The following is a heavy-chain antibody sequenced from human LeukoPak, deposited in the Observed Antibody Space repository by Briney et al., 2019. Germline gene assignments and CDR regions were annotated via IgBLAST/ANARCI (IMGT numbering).Heavy chain of an antibody. J-gene: IGHJ4*02. Sequence: PGGSLRLSCAASGFTFSSYAMNWVRQAPGKGLEWVSSIKNSGDTTYYADSEKGRFTISRDISKNTLYLQMNSLRAEDTAIYYCAKVLGNSFDYWGQGTLVTVSS. CDR3: AKVLGNSFDY. D-gene: IGHD2-15*01. CDR2: IKNSGDTT. V-gene: IGHV3-23*01. CDR1: GFTFSSYA.